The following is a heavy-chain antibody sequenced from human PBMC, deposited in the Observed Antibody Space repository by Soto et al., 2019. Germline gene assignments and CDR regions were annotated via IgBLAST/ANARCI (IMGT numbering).Heavy chain of an antibody. J-gene: IGHJ6*02. CDR3: AREPVLLGFGEFLSRRGNYYGMDV. V-gene: IGHV1-18*01. Sequence: QVQLVQSGAEVKKPGASVKVSCKASGYTFTSYGISWVRQAPGQGLEWMGWISAYNGNTNYAQQLQCRVTMTTDTSTSTAYMELRGLRSDDTAVYYCAREPVLLGFGEFLSRRGNYYGMDVWGQGTTVTVSS. D-gene: IGHD3-10*01. CDR1: GYTFTSYG. CDR2: ISAYNGNT.